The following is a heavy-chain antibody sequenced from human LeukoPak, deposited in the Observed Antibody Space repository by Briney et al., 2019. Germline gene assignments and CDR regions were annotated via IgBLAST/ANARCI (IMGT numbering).Heavy chain of an antibody. V-gene: IGHV1-69*02. J-gene: IGHJ5*02. D-gene: IGHD5-12*01. CDR1: GGTFTDYS. CDR3: VRSGYSYDWFDP. CDR2: IIPILDQS. Sequence: ASVTVSCKAPGGTFTDYSISWVRQAPGQGLEWMGRIIPILDQSNYAQKFQEGVTFTADKSTTTAPMELSSLNSDDTAVYYCVRSGYSYDWFDPWGQGTLVTV.